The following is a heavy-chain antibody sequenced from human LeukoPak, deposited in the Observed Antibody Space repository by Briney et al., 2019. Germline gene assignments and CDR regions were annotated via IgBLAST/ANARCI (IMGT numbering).Heavy chain of an antibody. CDR1: GFTFDTYT. CDR2: ISGSGGST. J-gene: IGHJ4*02. V-gene: IGHV3-23*01. D-gene: IGHD4-17*01. CDR3: AKVMTTVTTVGGFDY. Sequence: PGGSLRLSCAASGFTFDTYTMNWVRQAPGKGLEWVSAISGSGGSTYYADSVKGRFTISRDNSKNTLYLQMNSLRAEDTAVYYCAKVMTTVTTVGGFDYWGQGTLVTVSS.